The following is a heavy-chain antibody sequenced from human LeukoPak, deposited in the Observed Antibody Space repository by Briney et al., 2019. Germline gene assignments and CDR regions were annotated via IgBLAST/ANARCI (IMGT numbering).Heavy chain of an antibody. CDR3: ARHYYDSGGYYCAFDI. CDR1: GFTFSSYA. J-gene: IGHJ3*02. CDR2: ISYDGSNK. D-gene: IGHD3-22*01. V-gene: IGHV3-30-3*01. Sequence: GGSLRLSCAASGFTFSSYAMHWVRQAPGKGLEWVAIISYDGSNKYYADSVKGRFTISRDNSKNTLYLQMNSLRAEDTAVYYCARHYYDSGGYYCAFDIWGRGAMVTVSS.